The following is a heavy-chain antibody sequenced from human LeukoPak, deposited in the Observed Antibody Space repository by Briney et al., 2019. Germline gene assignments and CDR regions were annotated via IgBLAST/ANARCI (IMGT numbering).Heavy chain of an antibody. CDR1: GGTFSSYA. J-gene: IGHJ4*02. V-gene: IGHV1-18*01. CDR2: TYNTYT. Sequence: ASVKVSCKASGGTFSSYAISWVRQAPGQGLEWMGWTYNTYTHYAQTLRDRLTMTTDTSTSTSYMELRSLRSDDTAVYYCARALAQGGSFDLYYFDSWGQGSRVTVSS. D-gene: IGHD3-9*01. CDR3: ARALAQGGSFDLYYFDS.